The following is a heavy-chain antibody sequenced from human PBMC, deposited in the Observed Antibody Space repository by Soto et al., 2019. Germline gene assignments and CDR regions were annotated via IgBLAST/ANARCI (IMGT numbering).Heavy chain of an antibody. V-gene: IGHV3-21*01. CDR2: ISSSSGAI. J-gene: IGHJ5*02. D-gene: IGHD3-10*01. CDR1: ESSFSSYS. CDR3: ASENHLNTLDH. Sequence: GGSLRLSCAASESSFSSYSMNWVRQAPGKGLEWVGSISSSSGAIFYADSVKGRVTSARDNAKNSRYLQMNGPSPEETAVYYCASENHLNTLDHWGQGTLVTVSS.